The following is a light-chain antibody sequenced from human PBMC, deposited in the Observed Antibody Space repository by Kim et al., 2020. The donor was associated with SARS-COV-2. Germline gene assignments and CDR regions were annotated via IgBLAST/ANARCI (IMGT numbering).Light chain of an antibody. CDR3: QHYIRFPYT. V-gene: IGKV1-5*03. Sequence: ASVGGRVTLTCRASQTICTWLAWYQQKPGKAPKLLLYLASTLESGVPSRFSGSGSGTEFTLTIDSLQPDDFATDYCQHYIRFPYTFGQGTKLEI. J-gene: IGKJ2*01. CDR2: LAS. CDR1: QTICTW.